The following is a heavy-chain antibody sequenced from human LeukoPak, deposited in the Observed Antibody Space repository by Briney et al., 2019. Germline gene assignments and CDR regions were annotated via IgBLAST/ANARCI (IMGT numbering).Heavy chain of an antibody. V-gene: IGHV3-48*03. CDR3: ARVYASYFDF. J-gene: IGHJ2*01. CDR1: GFTFSSYE. CDR2: ISSSGSTI. Sequence: GGSLRLSCAASGFTFSSYEMNWVRQAPGKGLEWVSYISSSGSTIYYADSVKGRFTISRDNAKNSLYLQMNSLRAEDTAVYYCARVYASYFDFWGRGTLVTVSS. D-gene: IGHD2/OR15-2a*01.